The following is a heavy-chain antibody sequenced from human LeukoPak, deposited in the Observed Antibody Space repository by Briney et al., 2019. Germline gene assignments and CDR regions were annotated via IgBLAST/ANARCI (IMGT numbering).Heavy chain of an antibody. J-gene: IGHJ4*02. CDR1: GGSFSGYY. D-gene: IGHD3-22*01. CDR3: ARDLAVLGYFHFDY. Sequence: NPSETLSLTCAVYGGSFSGYYWSWIRQPPGKGLEWIGEINHSGSTNYNPSLKSRVTISVDTSKNQFSLKLSSVTAADTAVYYCARDLAVLGYFHFDYWGQGTLVTVSS. CDR2: INHSGST. V-gene: IGHV4-34*01.